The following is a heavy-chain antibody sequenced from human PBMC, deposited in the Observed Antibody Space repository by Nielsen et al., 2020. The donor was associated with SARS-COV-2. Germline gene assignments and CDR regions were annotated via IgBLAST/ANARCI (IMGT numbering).Heavy chain of an antibody. CDR3: AKGFSSGYYVYFDY. CDR1: GFTFNSYT. J-gene: IGHJ4*02. CDR2: FSGTGGGS. V-gene: IGHV3-23*01. Sequence: GRSLRLSCAASGFTFNSYTMSWVRQAPGKGLEWVSVFSGTGGGSYYADSVKGRFTISRDNSKNTLYLQMNSLRAEDTAVYYCAKGFSSGYYVYFDYWGQGTLVTVSS. D-gene: IGHD3-22*01.